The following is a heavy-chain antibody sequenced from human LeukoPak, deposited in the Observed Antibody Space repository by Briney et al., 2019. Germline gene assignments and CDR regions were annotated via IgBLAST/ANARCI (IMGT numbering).Heavy chain of an antibody. V-gene: IGHV3-21*01. CDR2: ISSSRSYI. CDR3: ARGGSDYGDYGYNWFDP. D-gene: IGHD4-17*01. CDR1: GFTFSSYC. J-gene: IGHJ5*02. Sequence: PGESLRLSCAAYGFTFSSYCMNWIRQPPGKGLEWISSISSSRSYIYYAASVKRRFTITRDNAQNSLYLQMDSLRAEDTAVYYCARGGSDYGDYGYNWFDPWGQGTLVTVSS.